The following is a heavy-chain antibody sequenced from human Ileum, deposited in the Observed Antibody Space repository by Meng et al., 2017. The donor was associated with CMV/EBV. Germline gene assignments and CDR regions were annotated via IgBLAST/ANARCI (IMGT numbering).Heavy chain of an antibody. D-gene: IGHD6-6*01. V-gene: IGHV3-20*03. CDR2: IKGNGYST. Sequence: GFTFDDYGMSWVRQGPGKGLEWVSGIKGNGYSTAYADSVKGRFTISRDNAKNSLYLQMNGLRAEDTALYYCARGGYSSSSGEYDYWGQGTLVTVSS. CDR1: GFTFDDYG. CDR3: ARGGYSSSSGEYDY. J-gene: IGHJ4*02.